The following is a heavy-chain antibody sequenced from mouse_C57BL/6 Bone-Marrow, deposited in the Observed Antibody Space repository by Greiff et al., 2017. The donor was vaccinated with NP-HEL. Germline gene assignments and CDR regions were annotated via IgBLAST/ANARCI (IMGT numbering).Heavy chain of an antibody. Sequence: QVQLQQPGAELVKPGASVKMSCKASGYTFTSYWITWVKQRPGQGLEWIGNINPSNGGTNYNEKFKSKATLTVDKSSSTAYMQLSSLTSEDSAVYYCARSRVPYYYGSSSWFAYWGQGTLVTVSA. CDR3: ARSRVPYYYGSSSWFAY. V-gene: IGHV1-53*01. CDR1: GYTFTSYW. D-gene: IGHD1-1*01. CDR2: INPSNGGT. J-gene: IGHJ3*01.